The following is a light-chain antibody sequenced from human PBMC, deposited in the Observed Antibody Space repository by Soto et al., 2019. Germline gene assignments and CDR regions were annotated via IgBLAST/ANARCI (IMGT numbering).Light chain of an antibody. J-gene: IGKJ1*01. V-gene: IGKV3-20*01. CDR1: QSVTDNY. CDR2: GAS. CDR3: QQYSRAPLT. Sequence: ENVLRQPPATLSLSQGERATLSCRASQSVTDNYLAWYQQKPGQAPRLVISGASSRTSGIPDRFSASGSGTDLTLTISRLEPEDFAVYYCQQYSRAPLTFGQGTKVDI.